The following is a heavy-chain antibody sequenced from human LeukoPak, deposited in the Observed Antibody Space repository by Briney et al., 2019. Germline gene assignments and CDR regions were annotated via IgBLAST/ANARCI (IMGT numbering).Heavy chain of an antibody. CDR2: ISAYNGNT. V-gene: IGHV1-18*01. D-gene: IGHD6-19*01. CDR1: VYTFTSYG. CDR3: ARSLAVAGKAMSD. J-gene: IGHJ4*02. Sequence: ASVKVSCKASVYTFTSYGISWGRQAPGQGLEWMGWISAYNGNTNYAQKLQGRVTMTTDTSTSKAYMELRSLRSDDTAVYSCARSLAVAGKAMSDWGQGTLVTVSS.